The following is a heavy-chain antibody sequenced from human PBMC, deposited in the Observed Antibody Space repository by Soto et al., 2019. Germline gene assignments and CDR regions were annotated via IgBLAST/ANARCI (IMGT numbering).Heavy chain of an antibody. V-gene: IGHV5-51*01. Sequence: GESLKISCKGSGYSFTSYWIGWVRQMPGKGLEWMGIIYPGDSDTRYSPSFQGQVTISADKSISTAYLQWSSLKASDPAMYYCARQYYYDSSGYVNWFDPWGQGTLVTVSS. CDR3: ARQYYYDSSGYVNWFDP. CDR2: IYPGDSDT. CDR1: GYSFTSYW. J-gene: IGHJ5*02. D-gene: IGHD3-22*01.